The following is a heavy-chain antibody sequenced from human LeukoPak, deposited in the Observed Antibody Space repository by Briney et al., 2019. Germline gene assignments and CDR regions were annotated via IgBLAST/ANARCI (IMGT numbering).Heavy chain of an antibody. CDR2: IIPILGIA. CDR3: ARGTGRSLYDFDY. J-gene: IGHJ4*02. V-gene: IGHV1-69*04. CDR1: GGTFSSYA. D-gene: IGHD1-26*01. Sequence: SVKVSCKASGGTFSSYAISWVRQAPGQGLEWMGRIIPILGIANYAQKFQGRVTITADKSTSTAYMELSSLRSEDTAVYYCARGTGRSLYDFDYWGQGTLVTVSS.